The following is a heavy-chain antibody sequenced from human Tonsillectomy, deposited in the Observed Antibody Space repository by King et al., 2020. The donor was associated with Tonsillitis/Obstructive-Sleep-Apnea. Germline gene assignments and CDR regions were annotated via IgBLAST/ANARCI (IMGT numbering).Heavy chain of an antibody. CDR1: GYSFTTYW. V-gene: IGHV5-10-1*03. CDR3: ARQDGPLYYYYGMDL. CDR2: IDPSDSYT. J-gene: IGHJ6*02. D-gene: IGHD2-15*01. Sequence: QLVQSAAEVKKPGASLRISCKGSGYSFTTYWISWVRQMPGKGLEWMGRIDPSDSYTNYSPSFQGHVTISADKSISTAYLQWSSLKASDTAMYYCARQDGPLYYYYGMDLWGQGTTVTVSS.